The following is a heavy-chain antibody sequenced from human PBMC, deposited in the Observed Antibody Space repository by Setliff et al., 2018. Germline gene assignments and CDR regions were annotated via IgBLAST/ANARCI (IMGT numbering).Heavy chain of an antibody. CDR3: ARDGVPPLNYNFWSGHFEF. D-gene: IGHD3-3*01. CDR1: GFTFARFA. Sequence: GGSLRLSCAASGFTFARFAMHWVRQAPGKGLEWVAVISYDGINKYYADSVKGRFTISRDNSKNTLYLQMNSLRVEDTAVYYCARDGVPPLNYNFWSGHFEFWGQGTLVTVSS. V-gene: IGHV3-30*01. J-gene: IGHJ4*02. CDR2: ISYDGINK.